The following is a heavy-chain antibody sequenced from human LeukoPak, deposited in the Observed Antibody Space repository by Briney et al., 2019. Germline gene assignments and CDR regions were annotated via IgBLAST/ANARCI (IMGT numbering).Heavy chain of an antibody. Sequence: SETLSLTCTVSGGSISSYYWSWIRQPPGKGLEWIGEIYHSGSTNYNPSLKSRVTISVDKYKNQFSLKLSSVTAADTAVYYCAKSITGTRIIDYWGQGTLVTVSS. J-gene: IGHJ4*02. CDR3: AKSITGTRIIDY. V-gene: IGHV4-59*12. CDR1: GGSISSYY. D-gene: IGHD1-7*01. CDR2: IYHSGST.